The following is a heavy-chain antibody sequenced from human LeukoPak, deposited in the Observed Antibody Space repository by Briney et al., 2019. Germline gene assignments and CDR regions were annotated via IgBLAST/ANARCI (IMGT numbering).Heavy chain of an antibody. J-gene: IGHJ4*02. D-gene: IGHD3-22*01. V-gene: IGHV4-39*07. CDR3: TVYYYDSSGYEAALDY. CDR2: IYYSGST. CDR1: GGSISSSSYY. Sequence: SETLSLTCTVSGGSISSSSYYWGWIRQPPGKGLEWIGSIYYSGSTYYNPSLKSRVTISVDTSKNQFSLKLSSVTAADTAVYYCTVYYYDSSGYEAALDYWGQGTLVTVSS.